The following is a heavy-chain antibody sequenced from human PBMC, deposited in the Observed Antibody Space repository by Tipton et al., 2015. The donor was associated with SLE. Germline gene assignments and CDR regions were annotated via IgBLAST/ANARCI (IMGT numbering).Heavy chain of an antibody. CDR1: GGSFSGYY. D-gene: IGHD2-2*01. Sequence: TLSLTCAVYGGSFSGYYWSWIRQPPGKGLEWIGRIYASGTTNYSPSLKSRVTMSVDTSKNQFSLKLNSVTAADTAVYYCARGYCNSTSCSPGDYWGQGTLVTVSS. CDR3: ARGYCNSTSCSPGDY. V-gene: IGHV4-59*10. CDR2: IYASGTT. J-gene: IGHJ4*02.